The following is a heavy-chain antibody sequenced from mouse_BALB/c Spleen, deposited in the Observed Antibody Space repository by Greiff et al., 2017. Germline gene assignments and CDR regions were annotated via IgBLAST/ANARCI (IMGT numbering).Heavy chain of an antibody. CDR1: GFTFSSYA. J-gene: IGHJ2*01. CDR3: AREGKTYYGFFDY. Sequence: EVQGVESGGGLVKPGGSLKLSCAASGFTFSSYAMSWVRQTPEKRLEWVASISSGGSTYYPDSVKGRFTISRDNARNILYLQMSSLRSEDTAMYYCAREGKTYYGFFDYWGQGTTLTVSS. D-gene: IGHD1-2*01. V-gene: IGHV5-6-5*01. CDR2: ISSGGST.